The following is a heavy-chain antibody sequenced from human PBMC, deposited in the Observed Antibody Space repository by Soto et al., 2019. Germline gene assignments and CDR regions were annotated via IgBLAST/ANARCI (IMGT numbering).Heavy chain of an antibody. V-gene: IGHV4-30-4*01. D-gene: IGHD3-16*01. CDR3: ARVPSPFDYYYAMDV. CDR1: GDSISSGNKY. CDR2: IFSSGTT. Sequence: PSETLSLTCTVSGDSISSGNKYWSWIRQAPGKGLEWIGYIFSSGTTYYNPSLKSRLTMSLDTSQNQFSLRLASVTAADSAVYYCARVPSPFDYYYAMDVWGQGTTVTVSS. J-gene: IGHJ6*02.